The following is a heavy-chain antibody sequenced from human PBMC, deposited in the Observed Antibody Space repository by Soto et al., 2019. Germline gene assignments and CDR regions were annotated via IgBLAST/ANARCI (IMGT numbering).Heavy chain of an antibody. CDR2: ISSSSSYI. J-gene: IGHJ6*03. V-gene: IGHV3-21*01. CDR3: SRDPADILTVSHYMDV. CDR1: GFTFSSYS. Sequence: EVQLVESGGGLVKHGGSLRLSCAASGFTFSSYSMNWVRQAPGKALVWVSSISSSSSYIYYADSVKGRFNISSVNAQTSLSVQLNSLRAEDTAVYSCSRDPADILTVSHYMDVGGKGSTVAVSS. D-gene: IGHD3-9*01.